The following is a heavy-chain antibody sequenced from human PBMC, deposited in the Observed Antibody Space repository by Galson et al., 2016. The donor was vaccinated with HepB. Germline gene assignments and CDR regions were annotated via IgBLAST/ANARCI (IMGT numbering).Heavy chain of an antibody. V-gene: IGHV3-49*03. Sequence: SLRLSCAASGFTFGDYAMSWFRQAPGKGLEWVGFIRGKVYGGTTEYAASVEGRFTISRDDSKSIAYLQMNSLETEDTAVYYCTRSLGIRLYYYYYYGMDVWGQGTTVTVSS. CDR2: IRGKVYGGTT. CDR1: GFTFGDYA. J-gene: IGHJ6*02. CDR3: TRSLGIRLYYYYYYGMDV. D-gene: IGHD7-27*01.